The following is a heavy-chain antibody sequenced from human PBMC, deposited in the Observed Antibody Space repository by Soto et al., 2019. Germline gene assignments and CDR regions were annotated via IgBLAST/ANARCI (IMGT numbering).Heavy chain of an antibody. CDR2: INPNSGGT. CDR3: ARDYDSSGHIPDY. CDR1: GYTFTGDY. J-gene: IGHJ4*02. Sequence: AASVKVSCKASGYTFTGDYMHWVRQAPGQGLEWMGWINPNSGGTNYAQKFQGRVTMTRDTSISTAYMELSRLRSDDTAVYYCARDYDSSGHIPDYWGQGTLVTVSS. V-gene: IGHV1-2*02. D-gene: IGHD3-22*01.